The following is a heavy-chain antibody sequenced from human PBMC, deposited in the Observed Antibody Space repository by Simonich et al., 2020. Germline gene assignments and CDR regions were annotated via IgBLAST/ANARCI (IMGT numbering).Heavy chain of an antibody. V-gene: IGHV1-69*10. Sequence: QVQLLQSGAAVKKPGSSVKVSCKASGGTFSSYAISWVRQAPGQGLEWMGGIIPILGIANYAQKFQGRVTITADKSTSTAYMELSRLRSDDTAVYYCYSYNWNHFDYWGQGTLVTVSS. J-gene: IGHJ4*02. CDR2: IIPILGIA. CDR3: YSYNWNHFDY. CDR1: GGTFSSYA. D-gene: IGHD1-20*01.